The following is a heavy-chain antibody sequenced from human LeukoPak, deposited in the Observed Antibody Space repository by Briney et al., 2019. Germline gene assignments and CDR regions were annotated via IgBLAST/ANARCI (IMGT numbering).Heavy chain of an antibody. V-gene: IGHV3-23*01. CDR1: GFTFSSYG. J-gene: IGHJ4*02. CDR3: AKESPTWELLPLDFDY. D-gene: IGHD1-26*01. CDR2: ISGSGGST. Sequence: GGSLRLSCAASGFTFSSYGMSWVRQAPGKGLEWVSAISGSGGSTYYAGSVKGRFTISRDNSKNTLYLQMNSLRAEDTAVYYCAKESPTWELLPLDFDYWGQGTLVTVSS.